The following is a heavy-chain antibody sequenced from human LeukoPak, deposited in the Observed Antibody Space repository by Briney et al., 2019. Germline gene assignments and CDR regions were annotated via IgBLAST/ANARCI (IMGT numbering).Heavy chain of an antibody. V-gene: IGHV5-51*01. D-gene: IGHD2-21*02. CDR2: IYPGDSNT. CDR1: GYSFTSYW. CDR3: ARATYCGGDCYFSPAVPFDY. Sequence: GESLKISCKGSGYSFTSYWIGWVRQMPGKGLEWMGIIYPGDSNTRYSPSFQGQVTISADKSISTAYLQWSSLKASDTAMYYCARATYCGGDCYFSPAVPFDYWGQGTLVTVSS. J-gene: IGHJ4*02.